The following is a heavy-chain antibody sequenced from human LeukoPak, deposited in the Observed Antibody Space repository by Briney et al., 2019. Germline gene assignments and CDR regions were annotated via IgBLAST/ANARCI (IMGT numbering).Heavy chain of an antibody. Sequence: ASVKVSCKASGYTFTDSFMNWVRQAPGQGPEWMGRIHPNTGGTNYAQKFQGRVTMTSDPSLSAAYLELSGLTSDDTAVYSCARAPPVGPTTSPDYWGQGTLVTVTS. J-gene: IGHJ4*02. CDR1: GYTFTDSF. V-gene: IGHV1-2*06. CDR2: IHPNTGGT. D-gene: IGHD2-2*01. CDR3: ARAPPVGPTTSPDY.